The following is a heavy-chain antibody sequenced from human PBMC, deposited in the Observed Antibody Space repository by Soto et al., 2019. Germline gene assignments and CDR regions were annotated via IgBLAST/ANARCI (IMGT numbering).Heavy chain of an antibody. J-gene: IGHJ6*02. CDR3: NRVDLDFYYYYGMEG. CDR1: AFTFGDYA. CDR2: IRSKAYGGTT. V-gene: IGHV3-49*03. D-gene: IGHD1-1*01. Sequence: GGALRLSCTASAFTFGDYAMSWFRQAPGKGLEWVGFIRSKAYGGTTEYAASVKGRFTISRDDSKSIAYLQMNSLKTEDTAVYYWNRVDLDFYYYYGMEGWRQGSTVTVSS.